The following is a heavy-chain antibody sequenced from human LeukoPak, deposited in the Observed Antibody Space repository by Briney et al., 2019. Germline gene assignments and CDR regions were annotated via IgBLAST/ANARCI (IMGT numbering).Heavy chain of an antibody. D-gene: IGHD3-22*01. J-gene: IGHJ3*02. CDR3: ARSGYKYGDAFEI. V-gene: IGHV4-31*03. CDR2: IYYSGST. CDR1: GGSISSGAYY. Sequence: SQTLSLTCTVSGGSISSGAYYWSWIRQHPGKGLEWIGYIYYSGSTYYNPSLKSRVTMSVDTSKNPFSLNLSSVTAADTAVYYCARSGYKYGDAFEIWGQGTMVTVSS.